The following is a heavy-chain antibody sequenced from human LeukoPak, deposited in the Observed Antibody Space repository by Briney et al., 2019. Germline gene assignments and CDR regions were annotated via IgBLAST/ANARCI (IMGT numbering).Heavy chain of an antibody. J-gene: IGHJ3*02. D-gene: IGHD3-9*01. V-gene: IGHV1-18*01. CDR1: GYTFTSYG. CDR2: ISAYNGNT. Sequence: ASVKVSCKASGYTFTSYGISWVRQAPGQGLEWMGWISAYNGNTNSAQKLQGRVTMTTDTSTSTAYMELRSLRSDDTAVYYCARDNYNILTGYVRYAFDIWGQGTMVTVSS. CDR3: ARDNYNILTGYVRYAFDI.